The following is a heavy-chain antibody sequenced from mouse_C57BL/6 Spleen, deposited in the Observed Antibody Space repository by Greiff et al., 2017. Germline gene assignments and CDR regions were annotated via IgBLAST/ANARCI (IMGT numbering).Heavy chain of an antibody. CDR3: ARHEDRDYGSSYVGYFDY. Sequence: VQLQQSGAELVKPGASVKLSCKASGYTFTEYTIHWVKQRSGQGLEWIGWFYPGSGSIKYNEKFKDKATLTADKSSSTVYMALSRLTSEDSAVYFCARHEDRDYGSSYVGYFDYWGQGTTLTVSS. D-gene: IGHD1-1*01. V-gene: IGHV1-62-2*01. J-gene: IGHJ2*01. CDR1: GYTFTEYT. CDR2: FYPGSGSI.